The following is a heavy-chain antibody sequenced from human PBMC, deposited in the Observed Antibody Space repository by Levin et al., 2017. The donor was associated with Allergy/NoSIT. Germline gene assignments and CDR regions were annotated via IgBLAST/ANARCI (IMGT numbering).Heavy chain of an antibody. V-gene: IGHV3-74*01. J-gene: IGHJ4*02. D-gene: IGHD1-7*01. CDR1: GFTFSRYS. Sequence: TGGSLRLSCAASGFTFSRYSMHWVRQGPGKGLVWVSRIYTDGSGTSYADSVKGRFTISRDNAKSTLSLQMNSLRAEDTAVYYCARGSNFAHDYWGQGTLVTVSS. CDR2: IYTDGSGT. CDR3: ARGSNFAHDY.